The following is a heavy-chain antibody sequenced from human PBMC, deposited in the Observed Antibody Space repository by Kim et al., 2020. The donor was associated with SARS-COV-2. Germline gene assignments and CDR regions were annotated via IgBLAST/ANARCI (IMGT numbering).Heavy chain of an antibody. CDR3: AREGGSGSYLDY. CDR2: T. Sequence: TFYAESVKGRFSISRDDAKNSLYLQMNGLTAEDTAVYFCAREGGSGSYLDYWGQGTLVSVSS. D-gene: IGHD3-10*01. J-gene: IGHJ4*02. V-gene: IGHV3-11*06.